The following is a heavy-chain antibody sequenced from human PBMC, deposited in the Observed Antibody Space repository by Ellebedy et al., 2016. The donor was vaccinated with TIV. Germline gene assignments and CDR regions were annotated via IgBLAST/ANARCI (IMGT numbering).Heavy chain of an antibody. V-gene: IGHV1-69*13. CDR3: ALYAEMATIIY. D-gene: IGHD5-24*01. J-gene: IGHJ4*02. Sequence: ASVKVSCKASGGTFSSYAISWVRQAPGQGLEWMGGIIPIFGTANYAQKFQGRVTITADESTSTAYMELSSLRSEDTAVYYCALYAEMATIIYWGQGTLVTVSS. CDR2: IIPIFGTA. CDR1: GGTFSSYA.